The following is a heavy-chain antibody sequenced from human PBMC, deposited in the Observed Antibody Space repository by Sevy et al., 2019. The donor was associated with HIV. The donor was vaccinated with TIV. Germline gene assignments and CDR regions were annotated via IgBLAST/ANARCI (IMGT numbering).Heavy chain of an antibody. V-gene: IGHV3-11*01. Sequence: GESLKISCAASGFTFSDYYMSWIRQAPGKGLEWVSYISSSGSTIYYAVSVKGRFTISRDNAKNSLYLQMNSLRAEDTAVYYCARDSRGSGWPIDYWGQGTLVTVSS. D-gene: IGHD6-19*01. CDR3: ARDSRGSGWPIDY. J-gene: IGHJ4*02. CDR1: GFTFSDYY. CDR2: ISSSGSTI.